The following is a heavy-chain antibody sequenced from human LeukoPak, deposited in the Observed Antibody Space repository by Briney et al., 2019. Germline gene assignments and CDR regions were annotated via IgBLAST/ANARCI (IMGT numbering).Heavy chain of an antibody. CDR2: IYYSGST. Sequence: SETLSLTCTVSGGSISSSSYYWGWIRQPPGKGLEWIGSIYYSGSTNYNPSLKSRVTISVDTSKNQFSLKLSSVTAADTAVYCCARGCSSTSCYYYYYYGMDVWGQGTTVTVSS. V-gene: IGHV4-39*07. J-gene: IGHJ6*02. D-gene: IGHD2-2*01. CDR3: ARGCSSTSCYYYYYYGMDV. CDR1: GGSISSSSYY.